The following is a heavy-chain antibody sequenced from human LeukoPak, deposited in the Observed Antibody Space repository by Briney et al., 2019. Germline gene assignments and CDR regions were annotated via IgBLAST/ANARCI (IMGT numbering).Heavy chain of an antibody. D-gene: IGHD3-10*01. CDR3: AKGGAALYYYGSENYYYGMDV. J-gene: IGHJ6*02. Sequence: GGSLRLSCAASGFTFSSYGMHWVRQAPGKGLEWVAVIWYDGSNKYYADSVKGRFTISRDNSKNTLYLQMNSLRAEDTAVYYCAKGGAALYYYGSENYYYGMDVWGQGTTVTVSS. CDR1: GFTFSSYG. V-gene: IGHV3-33*06. CDR2: IWYDGSNK.